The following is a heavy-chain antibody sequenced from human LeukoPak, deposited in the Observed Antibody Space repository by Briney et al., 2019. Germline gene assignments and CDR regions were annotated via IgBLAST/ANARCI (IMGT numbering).Heavy chain of an antibody. Sequence: ASVKVSCKATGYTFTSYGISWVRQAPGQGLEWMGWISAYNGNRHYAQNFQGRVTMTTDTSTTTVYMELRSLRSNDTAVYYCARAMYYDLWSGSYGNYYEHYMDVWGKGATVTVSS. CDR1: GYTFTSYG. D-gene: IGHD3-3*01. J-gene: IGHJ6*03. CDR3: ARAMYYDLWSGSYGNYYEHYMDV. CDR2: ISAYNGNR. V-gene: IGHV1-18*01.